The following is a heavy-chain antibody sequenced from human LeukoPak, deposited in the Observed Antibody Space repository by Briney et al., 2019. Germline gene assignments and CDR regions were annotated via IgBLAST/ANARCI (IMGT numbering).Heavy chain of an antibody. CDR3: ARGHKVKNFDY. D-gene: IGHD2-21*01. Sequence: SETLSLTCTVSGGSISTYYWTWIRQPPGKGLEWIGYIYYSGSTNYNPSLKSRVTISIDASKNQLSLKLNSVNAADTAVYYCARGHKVKNFDYWGQGTLVTVSS. CDR1: GGSISTYY. V-gene: IGHV4-59*01. CDR2: IYYSGST. J-gene: IGHJ4*02.